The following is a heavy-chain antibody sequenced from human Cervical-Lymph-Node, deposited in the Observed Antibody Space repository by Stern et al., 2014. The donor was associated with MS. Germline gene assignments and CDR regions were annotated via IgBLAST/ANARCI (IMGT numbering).Heavy chain of an antibody. V-gene: IGHV3-21*01. Sequence: VQLVESGGGLVKPGGSLRLSCAASGFTFSSYSMNWVRQAPGKGLEWVSSISSSSSYIYYADSVKGRFTISRDNAKNSLYLQMNSLRAEDTAVYYCARGEQLVPYYYYGMDVWGQGTTVTVSS. CDR3: ARGEQLVPYYYYGMDV. D-gene: IGHD6-6*01. CDR2: ISSSSSYI. CDR1: GFTFSSYS. J-gene: IGHJ6*02.